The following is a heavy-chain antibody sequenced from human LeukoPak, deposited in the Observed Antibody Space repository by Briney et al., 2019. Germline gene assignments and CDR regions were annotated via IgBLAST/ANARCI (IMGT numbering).Heavy chain of an antibody. Sequence: GGSLTLSCAASGFAFSTYEMSWVRQAPGKGLEWIADITISGHTKNYADSVKGRFTISRDNARSSLYLQMNSLRVEDTGVFYCARGDPHADLWGQGTLVTVSS. CDR1: GFAFSTYE. V-gene: IGHV3-48*03. CDR2: ITISGHTK. J-gene: IGHJ5*02. CDR3: ARGDPHADL.